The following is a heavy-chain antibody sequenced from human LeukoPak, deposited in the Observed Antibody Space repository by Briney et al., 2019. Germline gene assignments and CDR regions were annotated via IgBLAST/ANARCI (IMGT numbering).Heavy chain of an antibody. CDR2: ISGSGGST. CDR3: AKDRYDSGWYYFGY. CDR1: AFTFSNYA. V-gene: IGHV3-23*01. Sequence: PGGSRRLSCAASAFTFSNYAMSWVRQAPGKGLEWVSSISGSGGSTYYPDSVKGRFTISRDNSKNTLYLQMNSLRAEDTAVYYCAKDRYDSGWYYFGYWGQGTLVTVSS. J-gene: IGHJ4*02. D-gene: IGHD6-19*01.